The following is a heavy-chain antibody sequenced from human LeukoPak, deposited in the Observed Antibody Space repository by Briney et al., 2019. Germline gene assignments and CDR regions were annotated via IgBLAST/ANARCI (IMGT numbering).Heavy chain of an antibody. D-gene: IGHD6-19*01. CDR1: GCTFSDYY. J-gene: IGHJ6*02. CDR3: ARYSGDSSGWYSDYYYGMDV. Sequence: GWALRLSCAASGCTFSDYYMSWLRQAPGKGLEGVSYISSSGSTIYYADSVKGRFTISRDNAKNSLYLQMNSLRAEDTAVYYCARYSGDSSGWYSDYYYGMDVWGQGTTVTVSS. CDR2: ISSSGSTI. V-gene: IGHV3-11*01.